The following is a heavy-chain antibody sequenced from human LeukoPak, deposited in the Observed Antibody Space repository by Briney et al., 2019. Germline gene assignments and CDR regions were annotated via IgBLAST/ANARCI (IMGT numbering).Heavy chain of an antibody. J-gene: IGHJ3*02. V-gene: IGHV4-59*01. D-gene: IGHD4-17*01. CDR1: GGSFSGYY. Sequence: SETLSLTCAVYGGSFSGYYWSWIRQPPGKGLEWIGYIYYSGSTNYNPSLKSRVTISVDTSKNQFSLKLSSVTAADTAVYYCARMPDVYGDYDSAFDTWGQGTMVTVSS. CDR3: ARMPDVYGDYDSAFDT. CDR2: IYYSGST.